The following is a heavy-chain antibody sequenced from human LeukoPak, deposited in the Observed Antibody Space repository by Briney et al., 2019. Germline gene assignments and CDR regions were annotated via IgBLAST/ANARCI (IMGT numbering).Heavy chain of an antibody. CDR2: INHSGST. J-gene: IGHJ6*02. CDR3: ARTILGYCSSTSCYRDYYYYGMDV. V-gene: IGHV4-34*01. D-gene: IGHD2-2*02. Sequence: SETLSLTCAVYGGSFSGYYWSWVRQHPGKGLEWIGEINHSGSTNYNPSLKSRVTISVDTSKNQFSLKLSSVTAADTAVYYCARTILGYCSSTSCYRDYYYYGMDVWGQGTTVTVSS. CDR1: GGSFSGYY.